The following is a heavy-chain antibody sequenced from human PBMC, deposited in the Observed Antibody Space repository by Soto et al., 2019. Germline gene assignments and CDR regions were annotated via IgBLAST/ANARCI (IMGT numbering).Heavy chain of an antibody. D-gene: IGHD2-21*02. CDR1: GGSISSSNW. J-gene: IGHJ5*02. CDR3: ARGYVVVTAITHDDNWFDP. CDR2: IYHSGST. Sequence: SETLSLTCAVSGGSISSSNWWSWVRQPPGKGLEWIGEIYHSGSTNYNPSLKSRVTISVDKSKNQFSLKLSSVTAADTAVYYCARGYVVVTAITHDDNWFDPWGQGTLVTVSS. V-gene: IGHV4-4*02.